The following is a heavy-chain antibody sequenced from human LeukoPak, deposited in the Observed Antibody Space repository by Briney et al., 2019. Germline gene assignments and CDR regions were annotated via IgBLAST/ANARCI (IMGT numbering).Heavy chain of an antibody. J-gene: IGHJ5*02. V-gene: IGHV4-39*07. CDR1: GGSISSSSYY. CDR3: ARESIVVVPAAAYNWFDP. CDR2: IYYSGST. D-gene: IGHD2-2*01. Sequence: PSETLSLTCTVSGGSISSSSYYWGWIRQPPGKGLEWIGSIYYSGSTYYNPSLKSRVTISVDTSKNQFSQKLSSVTAADTAVYYCARESIVVVPAAAYNWFDPWGQGTLVTVSS.